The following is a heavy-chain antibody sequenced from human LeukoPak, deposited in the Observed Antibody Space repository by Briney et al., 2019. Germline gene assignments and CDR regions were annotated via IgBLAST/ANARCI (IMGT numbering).Heavy chain of an antibody. CDR3: AKNVLRYFDWWDY. V-gene: IGHV3-23*01. Sequence: PGGSLRLSCAASGFTFSSYAMSWVRQAPGNGLEWVSAISGSGGSTYYADSVKGRFTISRDNSKNTLYLQMNSLRAEDTAVYYCAKNVLRYFDWWDYWGQGTLVTVSS. D-gene: IGHD3-9*01. CDR2: ISGSGGST. J-gene: IGHJ4*02. CDR1: GFTFSSYA.